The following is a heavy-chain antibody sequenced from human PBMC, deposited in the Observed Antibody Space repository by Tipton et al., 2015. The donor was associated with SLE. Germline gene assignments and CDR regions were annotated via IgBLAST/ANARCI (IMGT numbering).Heavy chain of an antibody. Sequence: GLVKPSETLSLTCTVSGDSISSDYWSWIRQSPGKGLEWIGYIHHSGSTNFNPSLKSRVTIAVDKSRNQFSLKLSSVSAADTAVYYCARGDFTGATTWFDPWGQGTLVTVSS. CDR2: IHHSGST. D-gene: IGHD1-26*01. J-gene: IGHJ5*02. V-gene: IGHV4-59*12. CDR3: ARGDFTGATTWFDP. CDR1: GDSISSDY.